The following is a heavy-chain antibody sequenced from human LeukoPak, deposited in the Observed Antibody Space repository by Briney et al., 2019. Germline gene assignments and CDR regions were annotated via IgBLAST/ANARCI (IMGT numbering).Heavy chain of an antibody. D-gene: IGHD6-25*01. CDR3: ARNDAAARLFDS. CDR1: GGSFSGYY. J-gene: IGHJ4*02. V-gene: IGHV4-34*01. CDR2: INHNGNT. Sequence: PSETLSLTCAVYGGSFSGYYWSWIRQPPGKGLEWIGEINHNGNTNYSPSLKSRVTISVDTSKNQFSLKLNSVTAADTAVYYCARNDAAARLFDSWGQGTLVTVSS.